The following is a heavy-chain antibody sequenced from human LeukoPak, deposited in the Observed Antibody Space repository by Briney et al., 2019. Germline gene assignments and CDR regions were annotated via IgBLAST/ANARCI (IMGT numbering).Heavy chain of an antibody. V-gene: IGHV4-59*08. Sequence: SETLSLTCTVSGGSISDNYWSWIRQPPGKGLEWIGYAYYSGHTNYNSSLKSRVTMSLDTSKSQFSLRLSSVTAADTAVYFCARGFTWYYYGMDVWGQGTTVTVSS. CDR1: GGSISDNY. J-gene: IGHJ6*02. D-gene: IGHD2/OR15-2a*01. CDR3: ARGFTWYYYGMDV. CDR2: AYYSGHT.